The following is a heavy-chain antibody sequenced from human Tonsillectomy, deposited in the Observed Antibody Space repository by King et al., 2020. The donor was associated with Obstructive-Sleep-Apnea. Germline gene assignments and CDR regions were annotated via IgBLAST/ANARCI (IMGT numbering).Heavy chain of an antibody. D-gene: IGHD3-22*01. CDR2: ISSSSIPK. Sequence: VQLVESGGGLVQPGGSLRLSCAASGFTFNTYSINWVRQAPGKGLEWVSYISSSSIPKKDAASVKGRFTISRDNAKNSLYLKMNSLRAEGTAVYYCARGEYYYDSSGYYDSAFDIWGQGTMVTVSS. V-gene: IGHV3-48*01. J-gene: IGHJ3*02. CDR3: ARGEYYYDSSGYYDSAFDI. CDR1: GFTFNTYS.